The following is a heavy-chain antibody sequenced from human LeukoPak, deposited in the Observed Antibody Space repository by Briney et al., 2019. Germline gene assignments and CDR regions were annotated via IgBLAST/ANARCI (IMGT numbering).Heavy chain of an antibody. CDR2: VYYSGNT. Sequence: SETLSLTCTVSGGYIISRSHYWGWIRQPPGKGLEWIGSVYYSGNTYYNPSLKTRATISIDTPTSKNQFSPTLSSVTAADTAVYYCARHHAEILVPNDWGQGTLVTVSS. CDR1: GGYIISRSHY. V-gene: IGHV4-39*01. CDR3: ARHHAEILVPND. J-gene: IGHJ4*02. D-gene: IGHD1-1*01.